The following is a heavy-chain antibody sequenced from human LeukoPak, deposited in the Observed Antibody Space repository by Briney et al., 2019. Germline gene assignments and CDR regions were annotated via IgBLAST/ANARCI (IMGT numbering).Heavy chain of an antibody. CDR3: AKDFGSTLYQDY. Sequence: GRSLRLSSAESGFTFSTSGMHWVRQAPGKGLEWVSVISYDGSNNYYADSVKGRFTISRDNSKNMLYLQMNSLRAEDTAVYYCAKDFGSTLYQDYWGQGTLVTVSS. CDR2: ISYDGSNN. V-gene: IGHV3-30*18. CDR1: GFTFSTSG. J-gene: IGHJ4*02. D-gene: IGHD3-16*02.